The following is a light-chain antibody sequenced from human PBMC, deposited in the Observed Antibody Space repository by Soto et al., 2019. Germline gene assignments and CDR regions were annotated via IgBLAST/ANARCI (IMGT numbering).Light chain of an antibody. CDR2: GAS. Sequence: EIVLTQSPGTLSLSPGERATLSCRASQSVSSNYLAWYQQKPGQAPRLLIYGASSRATGIPDRFSGSGSGTNFTLTISRLEPEDFAVYYCLQYGSSPPYTFGQGTKLEIK. V-gene: IGKV3-20*01. J-gene: IGKJ2*01. CDR1: QSVSSNY. CDR3: LQYGSSPPYT.